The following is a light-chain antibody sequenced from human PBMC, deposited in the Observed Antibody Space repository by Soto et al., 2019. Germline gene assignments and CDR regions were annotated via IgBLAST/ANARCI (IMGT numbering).Light chain of an antibody. V-gene: IGLV2-14*01. Sequence: QSALTQPASVSGSPGQSITISCTGTSSDVGGFNYVSWYQQHPGKAPKLIIYEVRNRTSGVSNRFSGSKSGNTASLTISGLQAEDEADYYCSSYRSTSTPVVFGGGTKVTVL. CDR1: SSDVGGFNY. J-gene: IGLJ2*01. CDR2: EVR. CDR3: SSYRSTSTPVV.